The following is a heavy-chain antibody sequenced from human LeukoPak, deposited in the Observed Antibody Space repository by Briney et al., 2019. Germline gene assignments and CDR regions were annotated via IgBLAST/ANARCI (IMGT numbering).Heavy chain of an antibody. CDR3: ASERLDYGYYYY. D-gene: IGHD3-22*01. CDR1: GGSISSSSYY. V-gene: IGHV4-39*07. J-gene: IGHJ4*02. Sequence: PSETLSLTCTVSGGSISSSSYYWGWIRQPPGKGLEWIGSIYYSGSTYYNPSLKSRVTISVDTSKNQFSLKLSSVTAADTAVYYCASERLDYGYYYYRGQGTLVTVSS. CDR2: IYYSGST.